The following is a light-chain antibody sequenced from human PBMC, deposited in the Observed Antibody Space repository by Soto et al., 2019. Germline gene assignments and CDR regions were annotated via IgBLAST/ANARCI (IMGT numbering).Light chain of an antibody. Sequence: QSVLTQPRSVSGSPGQSVTIACTGSSSDVGAYNYVSWYQHNTGKAPKLLIYDVNKRPSGVPDRFSGSKFGNTASLTISGLQADDEATFYCCSYAGSYDYVFGTWTKVTVL. CDR2: DVN. J-gene: IGLJ1*01. CDR1: SSDVGAYNY. V-gene: IGLV2-11*01. CDR3: CSYAGSYDYV.